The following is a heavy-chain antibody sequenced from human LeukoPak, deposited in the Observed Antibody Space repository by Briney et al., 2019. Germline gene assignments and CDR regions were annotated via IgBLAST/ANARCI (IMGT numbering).Heavy chain of an antibody. D-gene: IGHD1-26*01. CDR2: ISFSGTST. Sequence: GGSLRLSCTASGFTFSSLDMSWVRQAPGKGLEWVSVISFSGTSTFYADSVKGRFTISRDNAKNSLYLQMTSLRAEDTALYHCTRGVGRATYGVSGYWGQGTLVTVSS. CDR1: GFTFSSLD. V-gene: IGHV3-23*01. J-gene: IGHJ4*02. CDR3: TRGVGRATYGVSGY.